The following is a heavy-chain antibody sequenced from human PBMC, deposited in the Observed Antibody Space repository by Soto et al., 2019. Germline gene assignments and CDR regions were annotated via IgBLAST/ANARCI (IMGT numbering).Heavy chain of an antibody. J-gene: IGHJ4*02. D-gene: IGHD1-20*01. CDR1: GFPFSNSW. Sequence: EVQVVESGGGLVQPGGSLRLSCAASGFPFSNSWMAWVRQAPGKGLEWVANIKQDGSVMFYVDSVKGRFTISRDNAKNSLYLKMNNLIAEDTAVYYCGTAHFGIGGQGTLVTVSS. CDR2: IKQDGSVM. V-gene: IGHV3-7*01. CDR3: GTAHFGI.